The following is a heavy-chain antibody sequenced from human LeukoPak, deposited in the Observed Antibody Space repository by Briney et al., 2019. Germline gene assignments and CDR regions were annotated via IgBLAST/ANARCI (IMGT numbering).Heavy chain of an antibody. CDR1: GGSISSGGYY. D-gene: IGHD6-19*01. J-gene: IGHJ4*02. Sequence: PSETLSLTCTVSGGSISSGGYYWSWIRQPPGKGLEWIGYIYHSGSTYYNPSLKSRVTISVDRSKNQFSLKLSSVTAADTAVYYCARDTRQWLVRGFDYWGQGTLVTVSS. V-gene: IGHV4-30-2*01. CDR2: IYHSGST. CDR3: ARDTRQWLVRGFDY.